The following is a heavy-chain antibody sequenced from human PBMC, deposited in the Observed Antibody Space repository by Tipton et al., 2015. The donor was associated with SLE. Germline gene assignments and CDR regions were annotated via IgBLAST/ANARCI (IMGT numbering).Heavy chain of an antibody. V-gene: IGHV3-30-3*01. D-gene: IGHD1-1*01. CDR2: ISYDGSNK. J-gene: IGHJ3*02. CDR3: ARERGLGTRPDAFDI. CDR1: GFTFSSYA. Sequence: RSLRLSCAASGFTFSSYAMHWVRQAPGKGLEWVAVISYDGSNKYYADSVKGRFTISRDNSKNTLYLQMNSLRAEDTAVYYCARERGLGTRPDAFDIWGQGTMVTVSS.